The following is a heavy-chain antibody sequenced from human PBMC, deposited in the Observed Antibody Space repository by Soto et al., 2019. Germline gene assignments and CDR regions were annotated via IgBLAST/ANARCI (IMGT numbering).Heavy chain of an antibody. CDR2: TSYDGSDK. D-gene: IGHD3-3*01. CDR1: GFTFNDYV. V-gene: IGHV3-30*04. CDR3: ARDRLRFLEWAPY. J-gene: IGHJ4*02. Sequence: QVQLVESGGGVVQPGRSLRLSCAVSGFTFNDYVMHWVRQAPGKGLEWVAVTSYDGSDKYYADSVKGLFTISRDNSKKPLYLKMDSLRAAETAVYLCARDRLRFLEWAPYWGQGTLVTVSS.